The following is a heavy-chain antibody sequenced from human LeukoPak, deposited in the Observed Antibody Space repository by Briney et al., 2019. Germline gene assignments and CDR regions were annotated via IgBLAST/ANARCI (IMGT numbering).Heavy chain of an antibody. V-gene: IGHV3-23*01. CDR1: GFTVSSNE. CDR3: AKPGLWFGELLNWFDP. CDR2: ISGSGGST. D-gene: IGHD3-10*01. Sequence: GGSLRLSCAASGFTVSSNEMSWVRQAPGKRLEWVSAISGSGGSTYYADSVKGRFTISRDNSKNTLYLQMNSLRAEDTAVYYCAKPGLWFGELLNWFDPWGQGTLVTVSS. J-gene: IGHJ5*02.